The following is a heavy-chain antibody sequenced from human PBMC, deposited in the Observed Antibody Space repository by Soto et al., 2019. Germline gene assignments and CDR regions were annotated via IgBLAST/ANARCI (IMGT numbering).Heavy chain of an antibody. J-gene: IGHJ5*02. CDR2: IKSKTDGGTT. CDR1: GFTFSNAW. D-gene: IGHD3-3*01. V-gene: IGHV3-15*01. CDR3: TPHHSAYYDFWSGYYPNWFDP. Sequence: GGSLRLSCAASGFTFSNAWMSWVRQAPGKGLEWVGRIKSKTDGGTTDYAAPVKGRFTISRDDSKNTLYLQMNSLKTEDTAVYYCTPHHSAYYDFWSGYYPNWFDPWGQGTLVTVSS.